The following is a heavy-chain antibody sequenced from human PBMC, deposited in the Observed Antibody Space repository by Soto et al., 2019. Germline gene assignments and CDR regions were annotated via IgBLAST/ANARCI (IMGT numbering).Heavy chain of an antibody. J-gene: IGHJ4*02. D-gene: IGHD4-17*01. Sequence: QVQLVQSGAEVKKPGASVKVSCKASGYTFNSYGFTWVRQAPGQGLELMGWISAYNGNTDYAQKFQGRVTMTTDTSTSTAFMELRSLRSDDTAVYYCARDPGDYTRGDYWGQGTLVIVSS. CDR1: GYTFNSYG. CDR3: ARDPGDYTRGDY. V-gene: IGHV1-18*01. CDR2: ISAYNGNT.